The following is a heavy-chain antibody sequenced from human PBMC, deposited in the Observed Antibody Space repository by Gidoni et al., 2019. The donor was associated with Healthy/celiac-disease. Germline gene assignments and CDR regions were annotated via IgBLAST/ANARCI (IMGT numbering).Heavy chain of an antibody. V-gene: IGHV2-70*15. Sequence: QVTLREPGPALVKPTQTLTLTCTFSGFSLSTSGMCVSWIRQPPGKALEWLARIDWDDDKYYSTSLKTRLTISKDTSKNQVVLTMTNMDPVDTATYYCARIRLENGNYYYYGMDVWGQGTTVTVSS. CDR1: GFSLSTSGMC. CDR3: ARIRLENGNYYYYGMDV. CDR2: IDWDDDK. D-gene: IGHD1-1*01. J-gene: IGHJ6*02.